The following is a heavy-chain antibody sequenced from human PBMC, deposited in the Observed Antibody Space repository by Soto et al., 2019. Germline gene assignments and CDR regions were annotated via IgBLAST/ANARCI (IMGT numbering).Heavy chain of an antibody. V-gene: IGHV1-2*02. CDR1: GYTFTGNY. CDR3: VRGGGVDLVTPTRVVFDY. J-gene: IGHJ4*02. D-gene: IGHD2-21*02. Sequence: QVQLVQSGAEVKTPGASVKVSCKASGYTFTGNYIHWVRQAPGQGPEWMAWINPRSGGTDYAQKFQGRVTITRDTSITTAYLDLSRLTSDDTAMYYCVRGGGVDLVTPTRVVFDYWGQGTLLTVSS. CDR2: INPRSGGT.